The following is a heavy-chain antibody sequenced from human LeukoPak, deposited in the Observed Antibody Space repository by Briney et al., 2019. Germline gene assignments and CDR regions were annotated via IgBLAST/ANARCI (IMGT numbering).Heavy chain of an antibody. Sequence: PGGSLRLSCAASGFTFSSYEMNWVHQAPGKGLEWVSYISSSGSTIYYADSVKGRFTISRDNAKNSLYLQMNSLRAEDTAVYYCARERTGGTLTWGQGTLVTVSS. J-gene: IGHJ5*02. CDR2: ISSSGSTI. CDR1: GFTFSSYE. V-gene: IGHV3-48*03. D-gene: IGHD2-15*01. CDR3: ARERTGGTLT.